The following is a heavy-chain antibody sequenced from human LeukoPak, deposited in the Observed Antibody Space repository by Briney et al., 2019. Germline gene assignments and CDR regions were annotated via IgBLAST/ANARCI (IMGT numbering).Heavy chain of an antibody. Sequence: PGGSLRLSCAASGFTFSSYSMNWVRQAPGKGLEWVSSISSSSSYIYYADSVKGRFTISRDNAKNSLYLQMNSLRAEDTAVYYCASQWVGSSSSDPLDYWGQGTLVTVSS. J-gene: IGHJ4*02. CDR1: GFTFSSYS. CDR2: ISSSSSYI. V-gene: IGHV3-21*01. CDR3: ASQWVGSSSSDPLDY. D-gene: IGHD6-6*01.